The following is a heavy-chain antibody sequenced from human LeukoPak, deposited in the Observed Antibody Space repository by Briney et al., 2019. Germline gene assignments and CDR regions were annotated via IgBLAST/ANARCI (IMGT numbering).Heavy chain of an antibody. CDR3: ARDLPGGAKAFNI. V-gene: IGHV3-30*02. CDR2: IRYDESVK. D-gene: IGHD3-16*01. Sequence: GGSLRLSCAASRFSFSGSGMHWVRQSPGKGPEWVAFIRYDESVKSYANSVKGRFTGSRNNSKNTLFLQMNNLRAEDTAVYYCARDLPGGAKAFNIWGLGTMVIVSS. CDR1: RFSFSGSG. J-gene: IGHJ3*02.